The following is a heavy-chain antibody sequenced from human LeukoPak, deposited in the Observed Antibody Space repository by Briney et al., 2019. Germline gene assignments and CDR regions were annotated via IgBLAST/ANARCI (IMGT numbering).Heavy chain of an antibody. CDR3: ARGCGGDCYKSFDY. Sequence: GASVKVSCKASGYIFTSYAMHWVRQAPGQRLEWIGWINAGNDNTKYSQKFQGRVTITRDTSASTAYMELSSLRSEDTAVYYCARGCGGDCYKSFDYWGQGTLVTVSS. CDR2: INAGNDNT. J-gene: IGHJ4*02. V-gene: IGHV1-3*01. CDR1: GYIFTSYA. D-gene: IGHD2-21*01.